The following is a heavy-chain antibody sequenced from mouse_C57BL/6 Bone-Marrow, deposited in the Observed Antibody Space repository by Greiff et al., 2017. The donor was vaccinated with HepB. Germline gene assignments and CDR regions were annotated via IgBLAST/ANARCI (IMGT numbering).Heavy chain of an antibody. CDR3: ARYGNYSFDY. D-gene: IGHD2-10*02. CDR1: GYTFTSYW. CDR2: IYPSDSET. V-gene: IGHV1-61*01. J-gene: IGHJ2*01. Sequence: QVQLQQPGAELVRPGSSVKLSCKASGYTFTSYWMDWVKQRPGQGLEWIGNIYPSDSETHYNQKFKDKATLTVDKSSSTAYMQLSSLTSEDSAVYYCARYGNYSFDYGGQGTTLTVSS.